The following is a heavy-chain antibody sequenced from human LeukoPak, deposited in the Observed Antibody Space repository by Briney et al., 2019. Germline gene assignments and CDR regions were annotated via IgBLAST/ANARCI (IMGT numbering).Heavy chain of an antibody. Sequence: SVKVSCKASGGTFSSYAISWVRQAPGQGLEWMGGIIPIFGTANYAQKFQGRVTITADESTSTAYMELSSLRSEDTAVYYCAREDGSTSFAYPWGQGTLVTVFS. CDR3: AREDGSTSFAYP. CDR1: GGTFSSYA. J-gene: IGHJ5*02. CDR2: IIPIFGTA. D-gene: IGHD2-2*01. V-gene: IGHV1-69*01.